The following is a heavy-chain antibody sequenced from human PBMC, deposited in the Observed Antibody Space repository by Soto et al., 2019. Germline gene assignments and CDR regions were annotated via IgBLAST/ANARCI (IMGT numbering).Heavy chain of an antibody. D-gene: IGHD1-7*01. CDR1: GFTFSSYW. CDR3: ATSGEYWNYYFDF. V-gene: IGHV3-7*01. Sequence: GGSLRLSCAASGFTFSSYWMSWVRQAPGKGLEWLANIKQDGSENYYVDSVKGRFTISRDNAKNSLYLQMNSLRAEDTAFFFCATSGEYWNYYFDFGGQVTPVTVSS. CDR2: IKQDGSEN. J-gene: IGHJ4*02.